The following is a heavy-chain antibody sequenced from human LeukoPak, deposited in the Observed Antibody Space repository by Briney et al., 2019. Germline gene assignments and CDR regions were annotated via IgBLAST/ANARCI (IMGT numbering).Heavy chain of an antibody. CDR3: AKALYGSPFN. D-gene: IGHD6-13*01. V-gene: IGHV3-30*18. J-gene: IGHJ4*02. CDR1: GFIFSSYG. Sequence: PGGSLRLSCAASGFIFSSYGMHWVRQAPGKGLEWVAVISKDGSNKDYADSVKGRFTISRDNSKNMLYLQMDSLRIDDTAVYYCAKALYGSPFNWGQGTLVTVSA. CDR2: ISKDGSNK.